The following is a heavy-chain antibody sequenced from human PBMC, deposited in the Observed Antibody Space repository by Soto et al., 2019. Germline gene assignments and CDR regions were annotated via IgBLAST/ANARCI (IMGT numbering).Heavy chain of an antibody. V-gene: IGHV1-3*05. CDR3: ASESYGGEFDY. Sequence: QVQLVQSGAEEKQPGASVKVSCKASGYTFTSYAMHWVRQAPGQRLEWMGWINAGKGNTKYSQKFQGRVTITRDTSASTAYMELSSLRSEDTAVYYCASESYGGEFDYWGQGTLVTVSS. CDR2: INAGKGNT. J-gene: IGHJ4*02. CDR1: GYTFTSYA. D-gene: IGHD4-17*01.